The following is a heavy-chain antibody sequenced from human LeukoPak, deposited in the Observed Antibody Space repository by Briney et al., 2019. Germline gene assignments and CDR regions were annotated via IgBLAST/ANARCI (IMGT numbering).Heavy chain of an antibody. CDR3: ARGPLFTMTTVTTNDY. Sequence: ASVKVSCKASGYTFTSYGISWVRQAPGQGLEWMGWISAYNGNTNYAQKLQGSVTMTTDTSTSTAYMELRSLRSDDTAVYYCARGPLFTMTTVTTNDYWGQGTLVTVSS. CDR2: ISAYNGNT. D-gene: IGHD4-17*01. CDR1: GYTFTSYG. J-gene: IGHJ4*02. V-gene: IGHV1-18*01.